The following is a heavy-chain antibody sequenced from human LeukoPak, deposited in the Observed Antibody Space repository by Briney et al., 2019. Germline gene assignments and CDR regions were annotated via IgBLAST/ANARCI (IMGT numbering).Heavy chain of an antibody. Sequence: GGSLRLSCAASGFTFSSYAMSWVRQAPGKGLEWVSYISSSSSTIYYADSVKGRFSVSRDNAKNSLYLQMNSLRDEDTAVFYCATGSNIGGTRTYFDYWGQGTLVTVSS. J-gene: IGHJ4*02. CDR1: GFTFSSYA. D-gene: IGHD1-1*01. CDR2: ISSSSSTI. CDR3: ATGSNIGGTRTYFDY. V-gene: IGHV3-48*02.